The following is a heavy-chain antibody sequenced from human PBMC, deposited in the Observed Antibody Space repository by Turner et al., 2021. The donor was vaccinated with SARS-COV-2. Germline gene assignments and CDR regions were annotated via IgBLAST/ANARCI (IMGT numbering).Heavy chain of an antibody. CDR1: GIPFSTYW. V-gene: IGHV3-7*01. J-gene: IGHJ4*02. CDR3: ASENNYVWGSYFDY. CDR2: IKKDGSEK. Sequence: EVQLVESGGSLVPPGGSLRLSCSASGIPFSTYWMSWVRQAPGKGLEWEANIKKDGSEKYYVDAEKGRFTVSIDNAKNSLYLQMNSLRAEDTAVYYCASENNYVWGSYFDYWGQGTLVTVSS. D-gene: IGHD3-16*01.